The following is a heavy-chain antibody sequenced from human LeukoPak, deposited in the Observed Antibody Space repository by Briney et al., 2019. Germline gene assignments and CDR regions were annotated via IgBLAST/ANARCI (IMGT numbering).Heavy chain of an antibody. CDR2: IYPGDSDT. D-gene: IGHD2-2*01. CDR3: ARQRWAYCSSTSCSRDPYYFDY. Sequence: ESLTISCKGSGYSFTSYWIGWVRQMPGKGLEWMGIIYPGDSDTRYSPSFQGQVTISADKSISTAYLQWSSLKASDTAMYYCARQRWAYCSSTSCSRDPYYFDYWGQGTLVTVSS. J-gene: IGHJ4*02. CDR1: GYSFTSYW. V-gene: IGHV5-51*01.